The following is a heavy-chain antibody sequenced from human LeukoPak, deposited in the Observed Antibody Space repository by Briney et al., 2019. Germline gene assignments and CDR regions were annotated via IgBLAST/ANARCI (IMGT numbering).Heavy chain of an antibody. CDR1: GFTFSSHG. CDR2: ISSSGSTI. V-gene: IGHV3-48*04. J-gene: IGHJ6*02. CDR3: ARRQQQLVPAVYYGMDV. D-gene: IGHD6-13*01. Sequence: PGKSLRLSCAASGFTFSSHGMHWIRQAPGKGLEWVSYISSSGSTIYYADSVKGRFTISRDNAKNSLYLQMNSLRAEDTAVYYCARRQQQLVPAVYYGMDVWGQGTTVTVSS.